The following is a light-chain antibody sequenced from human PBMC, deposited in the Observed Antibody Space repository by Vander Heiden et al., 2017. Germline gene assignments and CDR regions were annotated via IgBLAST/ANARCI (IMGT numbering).Light chain of an antibody. Sequence: DIQMTQSPSSLSSAVGHRVTIPCQANPDLSNYLNWFQQKTGKAPKLRTYDASKLETAVPSRFSGSGSGTDFTFTSSSLQPEDIATYYCQQYDNLLLTFGGGTKVEIK. V-gene: IGKV1-33*01. J-gene: IGKJ4*01. CDR2: DAS. CDR3: QQYDNLLLT. CDR1: PDLSNY.